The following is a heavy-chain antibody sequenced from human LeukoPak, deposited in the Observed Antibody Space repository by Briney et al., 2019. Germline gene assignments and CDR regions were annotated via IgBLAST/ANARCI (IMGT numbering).Heavy chain of an antibody. CDR2: ISAYNGNT. J-gene: IGHJ4*02. CDR3: ARGRRVVPAAMDY. CDR1: GYTFPTYG. Sequence: ASVKVSCKAFGYTFPTYGISWVRQAPGQGLEWMGWISAYNGNTNYAQKLQGRVTMTTDTSTSTAYMELRSLRSGDTAVYYCARGRRVVPAAMDYWGQGTLVTVSS. V-gene: IGHV1-18*01. D-gene: IGHD2-2*01.